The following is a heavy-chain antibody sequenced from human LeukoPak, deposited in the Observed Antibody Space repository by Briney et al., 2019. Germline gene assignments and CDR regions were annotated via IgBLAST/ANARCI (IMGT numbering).Heavy chain of an antibody. CDR1: GYTFTSYG. CDR2: ISAYNGNT. Sequence: ASVKVSCKASGYTFTSYGISWVRQAPGQGLEWMGWISAYNGNTNCAQKLQGRVTMTTDTSTSTAYMELRSLRSDDTAAYYCARDQVTMVRGVIIRLNWFDPWGQGTLVTVSS. D-gene: IGHD3-10*01. CDR3: ARDQVTMVRGVIIRLNWFDP. V-gene: IGHV1-18*01. J-gene: IGHJ5*02.